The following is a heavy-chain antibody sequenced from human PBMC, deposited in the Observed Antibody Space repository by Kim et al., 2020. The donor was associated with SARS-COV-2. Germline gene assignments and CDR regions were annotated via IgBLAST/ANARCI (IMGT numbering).Heavy chain of an antibody. J-gene: IGHJ4*02. V-gene: IGHV3-43*02. Sequence: SGDGGSTYYADSVKGRFTISRDNSKNSLYLRMNSLRTEDTALYYGAKDWDCWGQGTLVTVSS. CDR2: SGDGGST. CDR3: AKDWDC.